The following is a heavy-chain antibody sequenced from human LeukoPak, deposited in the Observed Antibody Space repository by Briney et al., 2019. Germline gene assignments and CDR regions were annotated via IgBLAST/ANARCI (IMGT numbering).Heavy chain of an antibody. J-gene: IGHJ4*02. CDR1: GYSFTTYW. CDR2: IHPGDSDS. Sequence: ASVKVSCKGSGYSFTTYWIGWVRQMLGKGLEWMGIIHPGDSDSRYSPSFQGQVTISADKSVSTAYLQWSSLKGSDTAMYYCARRGSGWYVDYWGQGTLVTVSS. CDR3: ARRGSGWYVDY. D-gene: IGHD6-19*01. V-gene: IGHV5-51*01.